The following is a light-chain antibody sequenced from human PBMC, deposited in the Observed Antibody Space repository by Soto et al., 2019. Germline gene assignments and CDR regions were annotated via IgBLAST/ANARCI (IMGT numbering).Light chain of an antibody. J-gene: IGKJ1*01. CDR2: KAS. Sequence: ESHITQAAATLSESVGDRVTITCRASQSVSRWLAWYQQKPGKAPKLLIYKASTLESGVPSRFSGSGSGTEFTLAISSLQPDDSATYYCQQYNDNWTFGQGTKVDIK. V-gene: IGKV1-5*03. CDR3: QQYNDNWT. CDR1: QSVSRW.